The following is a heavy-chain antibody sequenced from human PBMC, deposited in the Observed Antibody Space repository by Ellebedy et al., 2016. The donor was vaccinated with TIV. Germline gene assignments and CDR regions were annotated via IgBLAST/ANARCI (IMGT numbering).Heavy chain of an antibody. Sequence: GSLRLSXDVYGESFSDYYWTWIRQSPGKGLEWIGEINHSGSTRNNPSLKGRVFISIDTSKNQFSLRLRSMTAADTAMYYCARGRTVFDYWGQGTLVTVSS. V-gene: IGHV4-34*01. CDR1: GESFSDYY. CDR3: ARGRTVFDY. CDR2: INHSGST. J-gene: IGHJ4*02.